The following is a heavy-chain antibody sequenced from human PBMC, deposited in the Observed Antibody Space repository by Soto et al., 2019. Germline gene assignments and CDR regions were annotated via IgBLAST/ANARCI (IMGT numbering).Heavy chain of an antibody. J-gene: IGHJ4*02. Sequence: GGSLRLSCAASGFTLSDYYMTWIRQAPGKGLEWVSDISISGTTIHYADSVRGRFTISRDNAKNSLWLQMNTLRAEDTAVYYCVRFRGDGYYNFWGQGTLVTVSS. CDR1: GFTLSDYY. D-gene: IGHD3-9*01. V-gene: IGHV3-11*01. CDR2: ISISGTTI. CDR3: VRFRGDGYYNF.